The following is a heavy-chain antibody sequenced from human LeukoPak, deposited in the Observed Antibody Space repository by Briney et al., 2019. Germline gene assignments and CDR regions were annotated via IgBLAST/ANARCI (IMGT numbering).Heavy chain of an antibody. J-gene: IGHJ4*02. CDR2: INSDGSST. D-gene: IGHD5-12*01. CDR1: GFTFSSYW. CDR3: AREGGYSGYEIDY. Sequence: GGSLRLSCAASGFTFSSYWMHWVRQAPGKGLVWVSRINSDGSSTGYADSVKGRFTISRDNAKNTLYLQMNSLRAEDTAVYYCAREGGYSGYEIDYWGQGTLVTVSS. V-gene: IGHV3-74*01.